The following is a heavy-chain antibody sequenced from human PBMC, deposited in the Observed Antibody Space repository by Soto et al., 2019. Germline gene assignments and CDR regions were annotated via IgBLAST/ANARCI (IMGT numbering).Heavy chain of an antibody. CDR2: INHSGST. CDR1: GGSFSGYY. Sequence: SETLSLTCAVYGGSFSGYYWSWIRQPPGKGLEWIGEINHSGSTNYNPSLKSRVTISVDTSKNQFSLKLSSVTAADTAVYYCARRRWFDPWGQGTLVTVSS. J-gene: IGHJ5*02. CDR3: ARRRWFDP. V-gene: IGHV4-34*01.